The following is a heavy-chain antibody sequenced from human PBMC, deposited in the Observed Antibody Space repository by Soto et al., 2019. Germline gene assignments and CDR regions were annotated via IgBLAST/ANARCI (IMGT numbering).Heavy chain of an antibody. CDR1: GYTFTSYG. J-gene: IGHJ3*02. CDR3: AKVCVAYYAAGSRLRGHDAFDI. V-gene: IGHV1-18*01. D-gene: IGHD3-10*01. CDR2: ISASNGNT. Sequence: QVQLVQSGPEVKKPGASVKVSCKASGYTFTSYGISWVRQAPGQGLEWMGWISASNGNTNYAQKLRGRVTMTTDTSTSTAYMELRSWRSHDTVGYFWAKVCVAYYAAGSRLRGHDAFDIWGQGTMVTVSS.